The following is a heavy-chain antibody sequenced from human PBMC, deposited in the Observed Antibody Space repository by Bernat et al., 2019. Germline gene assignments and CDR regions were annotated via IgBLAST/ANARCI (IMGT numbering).Heavy chain of an antibody. J-gene: IGHJ4*02. Sequence: EVQLLESGGGLVQPGGSLRLSCAASGFTFSSYAMSWVRQAPGKGLEWISVISGSTTYYGESVKGRFTISRDNSKNTLYLQMNSLKTEDTAVYYCTTLNPFDCWGQGTLVTVSS. D-gene: IGHD1-14*01. CDR3: TTLNPFDC. CDR1: GFTFSSYA. CDR2: ISGSTT. V-gene: IGHV3-23*01.